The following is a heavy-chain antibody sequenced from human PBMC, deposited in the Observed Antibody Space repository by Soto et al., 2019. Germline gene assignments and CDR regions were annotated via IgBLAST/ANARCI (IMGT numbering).Heavy chain of an antibody. V-gene: IGHV4-59*01. J-gene: IGHJ6*02. CDR3: ARVYGSGSYPSFYYGMDV. CDR2: IYYSGST. CDR1: GGSISSYY. D-gene: IGHD3-10*01. Sequence: PSETLSLTCTVSGGSISSYYWSWIRQPPGKGLEWIGYIYYSGSTNYNPSLKSRVTISVDTSKNQFSLKLSSVTAADTAVHYCARVYGSGSYPSFYYGMDVWGQGTTVTVSS.